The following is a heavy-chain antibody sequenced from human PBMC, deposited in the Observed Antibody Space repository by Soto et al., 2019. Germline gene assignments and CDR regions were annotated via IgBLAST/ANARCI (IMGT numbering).Heavy chain of an antibody. J-gene: IGHJ6*02. V-gene: IGHV3-21*01. CDR2: ISSSSGYI. Sequence: LRLSCAASGFTFSSYSMNWVRQAPGKGLEWVSSISSSSGYIYYADSVKGRFTISRDNAKNSLYLQMNSLRAEDTAVYYCAKGVGTYYYYGMDVWGQGTTVTVSS. CDR3: AKGVGTYYYYGMDV. CDR1: GFTFSSYS. D-gene: IGHD2-15*01.